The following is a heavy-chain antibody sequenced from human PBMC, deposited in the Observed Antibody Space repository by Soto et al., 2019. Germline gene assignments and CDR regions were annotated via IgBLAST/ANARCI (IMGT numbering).Heavy chain of an antibody. CDR3: AKDRGLSPYYGDYSPFDY. J-gene: IGHJ4*02. D-gene: IGHD4-17*01. V-gene: IGHV3-23*01. CDR1: GFLFSNYA. Sequence: GGSLRLSCAASGFLFSNYAMSWVRQAPGKELEWVSGISRSGGSTYCADSVKGRFTISRDNSKNTLDLQMNSLRAEDTAVYYCAKDRGLSPYYGDYSPFDYWGQGTLVTVSS. CDR2: ISRSGGST.